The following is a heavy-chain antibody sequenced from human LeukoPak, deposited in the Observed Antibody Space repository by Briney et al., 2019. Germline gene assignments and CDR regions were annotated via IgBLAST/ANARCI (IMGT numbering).Heavy chain of an antibody. CDR1: GFTFDDYD. V-gene: IGHV3-20*01. Sequence: GGSLRLSCTASGFTFDDYDMSWVRQAPGKGLEWVSGINWNGGSTAYADSVKGRFTIPRDNAKNSLYLQMNSLRADDTALYHCARAGYYDSSGLLPRRFDPWGQGALVTVSS. J-gene: IGHJ5*02. CDR3: ARAGYYDSSGLLPRRFDP. D-gene: IGHD3-22*01. CDR2: INWNGGST.